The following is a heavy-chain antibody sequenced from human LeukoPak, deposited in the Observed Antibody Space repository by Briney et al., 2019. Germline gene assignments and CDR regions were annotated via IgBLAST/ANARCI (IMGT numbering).Heavy chain of an antibody. CDR2: ISGDGGST. V-gene: IGHV3-43*02. J-gene: IGHJ4*02. D-gene: IGHD3-22*01. CDR3: AKDMQVGPYYYDSSGLAGY. CDR1: GFTFDDYA. Sequence: PGGSLRLSCAASGFTFDDYAMHWVRQAPGKGLEWVSLISGDGGSTYYADSVKGRFTISSDNSKNSLYLQMNSLRTEDTALYYCAKDMQVGPYYYDSSGLAGYWGQGTLVTVSS.